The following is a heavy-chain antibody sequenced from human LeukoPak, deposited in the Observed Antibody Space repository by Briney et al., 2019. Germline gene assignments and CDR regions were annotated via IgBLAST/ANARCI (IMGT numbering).Heavy chain of an antibody. V-gene: IGHV5-51*01. CDR3: ARYPYSSSWYPYYFDY. Sequence: GESLKISCKGSGYSLTSYWIGWVRQMPGKGLEWMGIIYPGDSDTRYSPSFQGQVTISADKSISTAYLQWSSLKASDTAMYYCARYPYSSSWYPYYFDYWGQGTLVTVSS. CDR1: GYSLTSYW. CDR2: IYPGDSDT. J-gene: IGHJ4*02. D-gene: IGHD6-13*01.